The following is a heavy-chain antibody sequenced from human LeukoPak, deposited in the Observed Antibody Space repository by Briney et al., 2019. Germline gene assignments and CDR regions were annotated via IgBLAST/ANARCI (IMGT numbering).Heavy chain of an antibody. D-gene: IGHD6-19*01. CDR3: ARGLTRFDP. CDR1: DGSISSGDYY. J-gene: IGHJ5*02. V-gene: IGHV4-30-4*01. CDR2: IYYSGST. Sequence: SQTLSLTCSVSDGSISSGDYYWSWIRQPPGKGLEWIGYIYYSGSTYYNPSLKSRVTISIDSPKNQFSLKLNSVTAADTAVYYCARGLTRFDPRGQGTLVTVSS.